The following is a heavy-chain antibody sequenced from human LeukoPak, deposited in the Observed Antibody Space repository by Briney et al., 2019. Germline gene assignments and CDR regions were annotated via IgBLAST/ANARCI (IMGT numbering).Heavy chain of an antibody. D-gene: IGHD5-24*01. CDR2: LNSDGTMT. CDR3: ARVGSTDGPHAFDL. Sequence: GGSLRLSCAASGFAFSRYWMDWVRQAPGKGLVWVSGLNSDGTMTRYAESVKGRFTISRDNDKNTLYLQMNSLRADDTAVYYCARVGSTDGPHAFDLWGQGTTVTVSS. V-gene: IGHV3-74*01. J-gene: IGHJ3*01. CDR1: GFAFSRYW.